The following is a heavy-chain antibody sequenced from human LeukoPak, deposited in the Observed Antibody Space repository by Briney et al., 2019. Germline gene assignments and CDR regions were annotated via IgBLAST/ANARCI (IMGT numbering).Heavy chain of an antibody. D-gene: IGHD2-15*01. J-gene: IGHJ3*02. Sequence: ASVKVSCKASGYTFTGYCMHWVRQAPGQGLEWMGCINPNSGGTNYAQKFQGRVTMTRDTSISTAYVELRRLRCDDTAVYYCARDYCSGGSCYLGAFDIWGQGTMVTVSS. CDR3: ARDYCSGGSCYLGAFDI. V-gene: IGHV1-2*02. CDR2: INPNSGGT. CDR1: GYTFTGYC.